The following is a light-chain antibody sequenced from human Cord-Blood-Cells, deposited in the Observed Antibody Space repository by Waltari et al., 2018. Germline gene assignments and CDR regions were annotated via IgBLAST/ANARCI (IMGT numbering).Light chain of an antibody. CDR1: SRDVGGSNY. CDR3: SSYTSSSTLV. CDR2: DVS. J-gene: IGLJ3*02. V-gene: IGLV2-14*01. Sequence: QSALTQPASVSGSPGQSITISCTGTSRDVGGSNYVSWYQQHPGKAPKLMIYDVSNRPSGVSNRFYGSKSGNTTSLTISGLQAEDEADYYCSSYTSSSTLVFGGGTKLTVL.